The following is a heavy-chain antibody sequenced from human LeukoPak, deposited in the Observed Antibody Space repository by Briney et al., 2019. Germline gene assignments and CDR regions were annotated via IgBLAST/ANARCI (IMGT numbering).Heavy chain of an antibody. V-gene: IGHV3-23*01. CDR1: GFTFNNYA. D-gene: IGHD4-17*01. Sequence: PGGSLRLSCAASGFTFNNYAMTWVRQTPGEGLKWVSAITSNGDTTVYAESVKGRFTISRDNSRDTLHLEINSLRAEDTAAYYCAKFATTVTTRGNFDYWGQGTLVTVSS. J-gene: IGHJ4*02. CDR3: AKFATTVTTRGNFDY. CDR2: ITSNGDTT.